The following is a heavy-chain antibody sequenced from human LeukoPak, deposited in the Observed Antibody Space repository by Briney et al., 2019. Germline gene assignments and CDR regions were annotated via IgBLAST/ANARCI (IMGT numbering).Heavy chain of an antibody. Sequence: PGGSLRLSCAASGFTFSNSDMNWVHQAPGKGLEWVSGVSWNGSRTHYADSVKGRFTLSRDNSKNTLYLQMNSLRAEDTAVYYCAKDPYYDFWSGYYYFDYWGQGTLVTVSS. CDR2: VSWNGSRT. D-gene: IGHD3-3*01. V-gene: IGHV3-35*01. CDR1: GFTFSNSD. J-gene: IGHJ4*02. CDR3: AKDPYYDFWSGYYYFDY.